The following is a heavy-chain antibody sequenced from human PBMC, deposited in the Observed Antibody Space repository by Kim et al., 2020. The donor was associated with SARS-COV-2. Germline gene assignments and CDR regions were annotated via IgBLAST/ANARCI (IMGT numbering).Heavy chain of an antibody. Sequence: SVKVSCKTSGGTFSDSYFNWVRQAPGQGLEWMGRIITMFGLTHYAQKFQGRVTISADKSTNTAYMELSSLGSDDTAVYYCARAGASRFDSGNYYTLEGFDIWGQGTWSPSLQ. CDR1: GGTFSDSY. CDR2: IITMFGLT. J-gene: IGHJ3*02. V-gene: IGHV1-69*10. CDR3: ARAGASRFDSGNYYTLEGFDI. D-gene: IGHD3-10*01.